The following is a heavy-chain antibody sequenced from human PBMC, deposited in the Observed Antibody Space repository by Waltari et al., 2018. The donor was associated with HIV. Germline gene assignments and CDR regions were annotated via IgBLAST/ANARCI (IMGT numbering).Heavy chain of an antibody. D-gene: IGHD3-22*01. V-gene: IGHV4-39*01. CDR3: AILTPIPYNYDSSGYYYEDY. Sequence: QLQLQESGPGLVKPSETLSLTCTVSGGSISSSSYYWGWIRQPPGKGLEWIGSIYYSGSTYHNPSLKSRVNISVDTSKNQFSLKLSSVTAADTAVYYCAILTPIPYNYDSSGYYYEDYWGQGTLVTVSS. J-gene: IGHJ4*02. CDR2: IYYSGST. CDR1: GGSISSSSYY.